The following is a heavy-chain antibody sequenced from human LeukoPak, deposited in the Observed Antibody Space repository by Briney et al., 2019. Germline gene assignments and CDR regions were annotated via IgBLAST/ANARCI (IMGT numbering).Heavy chain of an antibody. CDR3: ARGDDYGDYADY. CDR1: GFTFSSNY. Sequence: GGSLRLSCAASGFTFSSNYMSWVRQAPGKGLEWVSVIYSGGSTYYADSVKGRFTISRDNSKNTLYLQMNSLRAEDTAVYYCARGDDYGDYADYWGQGTLVAVSS. V-gene: IGHV3-53*01. J-gene: IGHJ4*02. D-gene: IGHD4-17*01. CDR2: IYSGGST.